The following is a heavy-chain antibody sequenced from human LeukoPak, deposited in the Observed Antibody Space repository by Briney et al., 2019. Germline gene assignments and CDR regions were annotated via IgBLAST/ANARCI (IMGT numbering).Heavy chain of an antibody. D-gene: IGHD1-26*01. CDR2: ISYDISNK. J-gene: IGHJ4*02. CDR1: GFTFSSYA. V-gene: IGHV3-30-3*01. Sequence: GGSLRLSCAASGFTFSSYAMHWVRQAPGKGLEWVAIISYDISNKYYADSVKGRFTISRGNSKNTLYLQMNSLRTEDTAVYYCARDGSGSYGFDYWGQGTLVTVSS. CDR3: ARDGSGSYGFDY.